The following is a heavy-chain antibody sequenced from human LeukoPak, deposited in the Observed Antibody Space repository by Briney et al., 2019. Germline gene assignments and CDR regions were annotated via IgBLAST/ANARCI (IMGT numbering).Heavy chain of an antibody. CDR1: GYTFTGYY. J-gene: IGHJ4*02. D-gene: IGHD6-13*01. CDR2: INPNSGGT. V-gene: IGHV1-2*02. Sequence: VASVKVSCKASGYTFTGYYIRWVRPAPGQGLEWMGWINPNSGGTNYAQKFQGRVTMTSDTSISTAYMELSRLRSDDTAVYYCARVFQKQLSDYWGQGSLVTVSS. CDR3: ARVFQKQLSDY.